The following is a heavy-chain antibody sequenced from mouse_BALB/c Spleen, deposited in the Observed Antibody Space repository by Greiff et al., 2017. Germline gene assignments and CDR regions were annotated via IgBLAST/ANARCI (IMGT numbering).Heavy chain of an antibody. CDR1: GYTFSSYW. V-gene: IGHV1-9*01. D-gene: IGHD2-1*01. CDR2: ILPGSGST. CDR3: ARSGVNYASWFAY. J-gene: IGHJ3*01. Sequence: QVQLQQSGAELMKPGASVKISCKATGYTFSSYWIEWVKQRPGHGLEWIGEILPGSGSTNYNEKFKGKATFTADTSSNTAYMQLSSLTSEDSAVYYCARSGVNYASWFAYWGKGTLATASA.